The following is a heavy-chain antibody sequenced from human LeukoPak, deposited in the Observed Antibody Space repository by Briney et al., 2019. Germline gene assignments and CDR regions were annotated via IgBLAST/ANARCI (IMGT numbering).Heavy chain of an antibody. J-gene: IGHJ4*02. CDR1: GYTFTSYG. CDR3: ARDSYYYDSSGYYSFDY. CDR2: ISAYNGNT. Sequence: GASVKVSCKASGYTFTSYGISWVRQAPGQGLEWMGWISAYNGNTNYAQKLQGRVTMTTDTSTSTAYMELRSLRPDDTAVYYCARDSYYYDSSGYYSFDYWGQGTLVTVSS. V-gene: IGHV1-18*01. D-gene: IGHD3-22*01.